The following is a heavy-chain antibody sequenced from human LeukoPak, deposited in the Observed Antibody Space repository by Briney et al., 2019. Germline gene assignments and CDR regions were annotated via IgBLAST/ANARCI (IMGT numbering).Heavy chain of an antibody. V-gene: IGHV5-10-1*01. J-gene: IGHJ6*02. CDR1: GYTFISYW. D-gene: IGHD1-1*01. Sequence: GKSLNISCQGSGYTFISYWISWARQLPGKGLEWMGRAVPSDSYTDYSPSFQGHVTISADKSISTAYLQWSSLKASDTAMYYCARRPARHLGNWKDDAEVDVWGQGTTVTVSS. CDR3: ARRPARHLGNWKDDAEVDV. CDR2: AVPSDSYT.